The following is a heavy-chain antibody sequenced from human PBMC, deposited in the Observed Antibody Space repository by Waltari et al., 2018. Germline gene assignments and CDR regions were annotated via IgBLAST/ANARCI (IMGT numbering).Heavy chain of an antibody. CDR2: ITGGGGAT. J-gene: IGHJ4*02. CDR3: AGDSSGYYAFDF. D-gene: IGHD6-19*01. CDR1: GTTFRTFA. V-gene: IGHV3-23*01. Sequence: VQLLESEGDLAHPGGSLRLSCSGSGTTFRTFAMGWVRQHPGKGLEWVSTITGGGGATYYSDSVKGRFTTSRDNSKNTLYLQMNTLRPEDTAIYFCAGDSSGYYAFDFWGRGTLVAVSS.